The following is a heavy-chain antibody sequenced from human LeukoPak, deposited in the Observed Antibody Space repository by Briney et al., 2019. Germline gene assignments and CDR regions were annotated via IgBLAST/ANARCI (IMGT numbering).Heavy chain of an antibody. Sequence: GGSLRLSCAASGFTFSSYSMNWVRQAPGKGLEWVAVISYDGSNKYYADSVKGRFTISRDNPKNTLYVQMNSLRAEDTAVYYCARGRGADYGGNSGYFDYWGQGTLVTVSS. V-gene: IGHV3-30*03. CDR3: ARGRGADYGGNSGYFDY. J-gene: IGHJ4*02. D-gene: IGHD4-23*01. CDR1: GFTFSSYS. CDR2: ISYDGSNK.